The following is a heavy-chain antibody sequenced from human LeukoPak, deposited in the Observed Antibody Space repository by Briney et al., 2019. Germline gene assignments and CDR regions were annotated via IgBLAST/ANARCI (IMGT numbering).Heavy chain of an antibody. V-gene: IGHV1-69*05. J-gene: IGHJ4*02. Sequence: SVKVSCKASGGTFSSYAISWVRQAPGQGLEWMGGIIPIFGTANYAQKFQGRVTITTDESTSTAYMELSSLRSEDTAVYYCARGNTKHCTNGVCYPEVFDYWGQGTLVTVSS. CDR3: ARGNTKHCTNGVCYPEVFDY. CDR1: GGTFSSYA. CDR2: IIPIFGTA. D-gene: IGHD2-8*01.